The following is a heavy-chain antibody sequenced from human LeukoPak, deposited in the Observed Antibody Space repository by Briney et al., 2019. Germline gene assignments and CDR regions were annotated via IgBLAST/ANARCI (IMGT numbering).Heavy chain of an antibody. CDR2: IRYDGSNK. Sequence: PGGSLRLSCAASGFTFSNYGMHWVRQAPGKGLEWVAFIRYDGSNKYYADSVKGRFTISRDNAKNSLYLQMNSLRAEDTAVYYCARDRSDYYESSGHYYYFDYWGQGTLVTVSS. V-gene: IGHV3-30*02. J-gene: IGHJ4*02. D-gene: IGHD3-22*01. CDR1: GFTFSNYG. CDR3: ARDRSDYYESSGHYYYFDY.